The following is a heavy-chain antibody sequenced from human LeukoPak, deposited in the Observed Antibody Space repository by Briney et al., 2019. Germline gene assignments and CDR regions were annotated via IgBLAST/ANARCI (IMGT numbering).Heavy chain of an antibody. CDR3: ARDQGGLGY. V-gene: IGHV3-48*01. CDR2: ISSFSGTI. J-gene: IGHJ4*02. Sequence: GGSLRLSCAASGFTFTSYSMNWVRQAPGKGLEWVSYISSFSGTINYADSVKGRFTISRDNAKNSLYLQMNSLRAEDTAVYFCARDQGGLGYWGQGTLVTVSS. D-gene: IGHD3-16*01. CDR1: GFTFTSYS.